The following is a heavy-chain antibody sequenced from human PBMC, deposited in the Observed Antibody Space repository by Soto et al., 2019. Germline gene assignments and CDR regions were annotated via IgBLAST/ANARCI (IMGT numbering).Heavy chain of an antibody. D-gene: IGHD1-26*01. CDR3: ARDRGSGSYSRHGMDV. CDR1: GYRFTRYG. Sequence: AAVKVSYKGCGYRFTRYGISGVRQAPGQGLEWMGWISAYNGNTNYAQKLQGRVTMTTDTSTSTAYMELRSLRSDDTAVYYCARDRGSGSYSRHGMDVWGQGTTVTVSS. V-gene: IGHV1-18*04. CDR2: ISAYNGNT. J-gene: IGHJ6*02.